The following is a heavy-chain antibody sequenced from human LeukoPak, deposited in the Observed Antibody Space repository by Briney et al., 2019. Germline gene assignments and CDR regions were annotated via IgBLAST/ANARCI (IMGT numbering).Heavy chain of an antibody. J-gene: IGHJ4*02. CDR2: IYYSGST. CDR3: VRQPANIQYYFDY. CDR1: GGPISSYY. D-gene: IGHD2-2*01. V-gene: IGHV4-59*08. Sequence: SETLPLTCTVSGGPISSYYWSWIRQPPGKGLEWIGHIYYSGSTNYNPSLESRVTISVDTSKNQFSLKLSSVTAADTAVYYCVRQPANIQYYFDYWGQGTLVTVSS.